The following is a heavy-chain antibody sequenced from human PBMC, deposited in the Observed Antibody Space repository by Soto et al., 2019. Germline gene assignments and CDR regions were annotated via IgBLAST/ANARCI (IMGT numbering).Heavy chain of an antibody. J-gene: IGHJ6*02. D-gene: IGHD3-10*01. CDR1: GGSFSGYY. CDR2: INHSGST. CDR3: ARGRGGLGVGNYYYHYVMDV. V-gene: IGHV4-34*01. Sequence: PSEPLSITCAVYGGSFSGYYWSWIRQPPGKGLEWIGEINHSGSTNYNPSLKSRVTISVDTSKNQFSLKLSSVTAADTAVYYCARGRGGLGVGNYYYHYVMDVWGQGTTVTVSS.